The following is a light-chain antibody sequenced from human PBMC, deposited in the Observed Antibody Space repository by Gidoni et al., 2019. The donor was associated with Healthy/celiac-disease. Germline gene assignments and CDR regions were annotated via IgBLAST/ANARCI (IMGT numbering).Light chain of an antibody. CDR1: KSVLYSSNNKNY. CDR2: WAS. V-gene: IGKV4-1*01. CDR3: QQYYSSPLT. J-gene: IGKJ4*01. Sequence: IVMTQSPDSLAVSLGQRATINCKSSKSVLYSSNNKNYLAWYQQKPGQPPKLLIYWASTRESGVPDRFSGSGSGTDFTLTISSLQADDVAVYYCQQYYSSPLTFGGGTKVEIK.